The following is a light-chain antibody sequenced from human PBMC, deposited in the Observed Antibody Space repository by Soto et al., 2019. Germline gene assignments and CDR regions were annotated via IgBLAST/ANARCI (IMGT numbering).Light chain of an antibody. Sequence: EIVFMQSPGTLSLSPGETASLYCRASQSAGNFLAWYQQKPGQAPRLLIYGASTRATGIPARFSGSGSGTEFTLTISSLQSEDFAVYYCQQYNNWPPITFGQGTRLEI. CDR1: QSAGNF. CDR3: QQYNNWPPIT. CDR2: GAS. J-gene: IGKJ5*01. V-gene: IGKV3-15*01.